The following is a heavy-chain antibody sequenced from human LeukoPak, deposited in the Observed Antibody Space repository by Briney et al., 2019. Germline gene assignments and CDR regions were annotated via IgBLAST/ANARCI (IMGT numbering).Heavy chain of an antibody. CDR1: GGTFSSYT. CDR2: IIPIFGTA. J-gene: IGHJ3*02. V-gene: IGHV1-69*05. D-gene: IGHD5-18*01. Sequence: SVKVSCKASGGTFSSYTISWVRQAPGQGLEWMGRIIPIFGTANYAQKFQGRVTITTDESTSTAYMELSSLRSEDTAVYYCAGNGGYSYGSSLTRGAFDIWGQGTMVTVSS. CDR3: AGNGGYSYGSSLTRGAFDI.